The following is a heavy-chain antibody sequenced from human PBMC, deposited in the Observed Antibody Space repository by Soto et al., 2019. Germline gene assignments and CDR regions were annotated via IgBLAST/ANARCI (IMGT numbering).Heavy chain of an antibody. J-gene: IGHJ4*02. CDR1: GYTFTSYA. Sequence: QVQLVQSGAEVKKPGASVKVSCKASGYTFTSYAMHWVRQAPGQRLEWMGWINAGNGNIKYSQKFQGRVTITRDTSASTAYMELSSLRSEDTAVYYCARDLGIAAAGDYWGQGTLVTVSS. CDR2: INAGNGNI. CDR3: ARDLGIAAAGDY. V-gene: IGHV1-3*01. D-gene: IGHD6-13*01.